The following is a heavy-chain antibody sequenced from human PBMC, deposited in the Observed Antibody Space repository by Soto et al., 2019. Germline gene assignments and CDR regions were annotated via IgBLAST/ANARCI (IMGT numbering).Heavy chain of an antibody. J-gene: IGHJ4*02. V-gene: IGHV4-61*01. Sequence: PSETLSLTCTVSGGSVSSGSYYWSWIRQPPGKGLECVGYIYYSGSTNYNPSLKSRVTISVDTSKNQFSLKLSSVTAADTAVYYCARGRANGSGTYIYWGQGTLVTVSS. CDR1: GGSVSSGSYY. CDR2: IYYSGST. D-gene: IGHD3-10*01. CDR3: ARGRANGSGTYIY.